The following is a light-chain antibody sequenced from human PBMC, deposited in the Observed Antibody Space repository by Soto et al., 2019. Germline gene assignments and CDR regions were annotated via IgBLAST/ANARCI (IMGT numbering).Light chain of an antibody. V-gene: IGKV3-15*01. CDR2: DTS. CDR3: QQHNNCPPIT. J-gene: IGKJ5*01. Sequence: EIVMTQSPAPLSVSPAERATLSCRASQSVSIKLAGYQHKPGQAPRILIYDTSTMATGRPARFSGSGSGTESTLNISSPQSEDFAVYYCQQHNNCPPITFGQGTRLEIK. CDR1: QSVSIK.